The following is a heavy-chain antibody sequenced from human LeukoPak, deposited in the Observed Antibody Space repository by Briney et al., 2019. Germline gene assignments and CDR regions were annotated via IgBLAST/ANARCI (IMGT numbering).Heavy chain of an antibody. CDR3: ARQSMMVGWLDP. V-gene: IGHV4-39*07. CDR1: GGSIIVGTYY. D-gene: IGHD3-22*01. Sequence: PSETLSLTCAVSGGSIIVGTYYWAWIRQSPGKGLEWIGSAYHSGSTYYNPSLKSRVSISVDTSKNQFSLKMTSVTAADTAVYSCARQSMMVGWLDPWGQGTLVTVSS. CDR2: AYHSGST. J-gene: IGHJ5*02.